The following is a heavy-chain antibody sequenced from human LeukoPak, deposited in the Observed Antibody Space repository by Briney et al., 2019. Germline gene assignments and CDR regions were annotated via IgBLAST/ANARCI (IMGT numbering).Heavy chain of an antibody. CDR2: ISYDGASK. Sequence: GGSLRLSCAASGLTFSKFAVHWVRQAPGKGLEWVAVISYDGASKYYGDSVKGRFTISRDNSIHTVYLQMNSLRPEDTAVYYCASDPPYSSGWYGFDYWGQGTLVTVSS. CDR1: GLTFSKFA. D-gene: IGHD6-19*01. J-gene: IGHJ4*02. CDR3: ASDPPYSSGWYGFDY. V-gene: IGHV3-30-3*01.